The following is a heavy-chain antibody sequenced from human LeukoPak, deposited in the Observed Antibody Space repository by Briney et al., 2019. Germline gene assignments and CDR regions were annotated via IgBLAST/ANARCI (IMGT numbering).Heavy chain of an antibody. Sequence: ASVKVSCKTSGYTFTDYSIHWVRQAPGQGLEWMGFINPNSGGTNSAQKFRGRVAMTRDTSITTAYMELSRLTSDDTAVYFCARDIVVVPRHYYGMDVWGQGTTVTVSS. CDR2: INPNSGGT. CDR3: ARDIVVVPRHYYGMDV. D-gene: IGHD2-15*01. J-gene: IGHJ6*02. CDR1: GYTFTDYS. V-gene: IGHV1-2*02.